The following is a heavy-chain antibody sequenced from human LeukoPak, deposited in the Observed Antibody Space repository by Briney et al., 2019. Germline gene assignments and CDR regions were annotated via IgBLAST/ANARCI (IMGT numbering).Heavy chain of an antibody. D-gene: IGHD5-18*01. CDR1: GVTLCSYG. CDR3: ARDLVDTAMVTPIVGAFDI. CDR2: IWYDGSDK. Sequence: GGSLSLSCAASGVTLCSYGMHWVPDAPGKGVEWVADIWYDGSDKNYADSVKGRFTISRDNSKNTLYLQMNSLRAEDTAVYYCARDLVDTAMVTPIVGAFDIWGQGTMVTVSS. V-gene: IGHV3-33*01. J-gene: IGHJ3*02.